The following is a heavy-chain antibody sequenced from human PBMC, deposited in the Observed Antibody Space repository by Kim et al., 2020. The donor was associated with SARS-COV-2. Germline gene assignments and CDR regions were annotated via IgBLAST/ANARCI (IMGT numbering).Heavy chain of an antibody. D-gene: IGHD1-20*01. Sequence: YSHKVQGRVTSPRDPSASTAYMGLSGLSAEDTAVYYCARVRISGTAHFHYWGQGTLVTVSS. J-gene: IGHJ4*02. CDR3: ARVRISGTAHFHY. V-gene: IGHV1-3*01.